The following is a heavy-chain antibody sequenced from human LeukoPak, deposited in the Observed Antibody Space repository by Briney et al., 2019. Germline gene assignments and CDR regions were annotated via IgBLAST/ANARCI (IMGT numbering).Heavy chain of an antibody. CDR3: ARDSGSYHNWFDP. CDR2: IKQDGSEK. D-gene: IGHD1-26*01. V-gene: IGHV3-7*01. J-gene: IGHJ5*02. Sequence: GGSLRLSCAASGFTFSSYWMSWVRQAPGKGLEWVANIKQDGSEKYYVDSVKGRFTISRDNAKNSLYLQTNSLRAEDTAVYYCARDSGSYHNWFDPWGQGTLVTVSS. CDR1: GFTFSSYW.